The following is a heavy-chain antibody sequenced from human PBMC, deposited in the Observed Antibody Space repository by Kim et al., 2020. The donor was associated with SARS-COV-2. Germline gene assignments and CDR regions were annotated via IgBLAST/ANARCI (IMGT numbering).Heavy chain of an antibody. J-gene: IGHJ6*02. CDR3: ARDQAAAGLYYYYGMDV. V-gene: IGHV6-1*01. D-gene: IGHD6-13*01. CDR1: GDSVSSNSAA. Sequence: SQTLSLTCAISGDSVSSNSAAWNWIRQSPSRGLEWLGRTYYRSKWYNDYAVSVKSRITINPDTSKNQFSLQLNSVTPEDTAVYYCARDQAAAGLYYYYGMDVWGQGTTVTVSS. CDR2: TYYRSKWYN.